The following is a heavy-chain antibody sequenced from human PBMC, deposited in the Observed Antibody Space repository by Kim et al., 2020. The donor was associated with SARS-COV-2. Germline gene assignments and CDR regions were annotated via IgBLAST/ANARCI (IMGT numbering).Heavy chain of an antibody. D-gene: IGHD6-13*01. Sequence: AQTFQGRVTMTADTSTDTAYMGLSSLRSEDTAVYYCATGAAAGKSNWFDPWGQGTLVTVSS. CDR3: ATGAAAGKSNWFDP. J-gene: IGHJ5*02. V-gene: IGHV1-24*01.